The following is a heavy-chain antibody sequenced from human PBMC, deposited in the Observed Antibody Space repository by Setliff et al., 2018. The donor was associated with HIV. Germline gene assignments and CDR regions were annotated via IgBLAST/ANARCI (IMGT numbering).Heavy chain of an antibody. CDR1: GLTLSSYS. J-gene: IGHJ6*03. D-gene: IGHD3-3*02. Sequence: GGSLRLSCAASGLTLSSYSINWVRQAPGKGLEWVSSIISSSTNIYYADSVKCLFTIARDNAKNSLYLQMNSLRAEDTAIYYCAREQGHFWARDRSYMDVLGKGTTVTVSS. CDR2: IISSSTNI. V-gene: IGHV3-21*06. CDR3: AREQGHFWARDRSYMDV.